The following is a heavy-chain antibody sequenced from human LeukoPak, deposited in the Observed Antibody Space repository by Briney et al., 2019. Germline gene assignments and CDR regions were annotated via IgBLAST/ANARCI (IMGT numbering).Heavy chain of an antibody. CDR3: AREAPEYSYGSIHLTFFDY. V-gene: IGHV4-4*02. D-gene: IGHD5-18*01. CDR2: IYHSGST. Sequence: PSGTLSLTCAVSGGSISSSNWWSWVRQPPGKGLEWIGEIYHSGSTNYNPSLKSRVTISVDKSKNQFSLKLSSVTAADTAVYYCAREAPEYSYGSIHLTFFDYWGQGTLVTVSS. J-gene: IGHJ4*02. CDR1: GGSISSSNW.